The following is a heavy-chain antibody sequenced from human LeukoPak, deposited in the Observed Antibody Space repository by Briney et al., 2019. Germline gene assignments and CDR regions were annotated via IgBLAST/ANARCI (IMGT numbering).Heavy chain of an antibody. Sequence: GGSLRLSCAASGFTVSSNYISWVRQGPGKGLEWVSLIYSSGSTDYADSVKGRFTISRDNSKNTLSLQMNSLRAEDTAVYYCAKDRGGGSGSSVVFDSWGQGTLVTVSS. J-gene: IGHJ4*02. CDR2: IYSSGST. D-gene: IGHD3-10*01. CDR1: GFTVSSNY. CDR3: AKDRGGGSGSSVVFDS. V-gene: IGHV3-53*01.